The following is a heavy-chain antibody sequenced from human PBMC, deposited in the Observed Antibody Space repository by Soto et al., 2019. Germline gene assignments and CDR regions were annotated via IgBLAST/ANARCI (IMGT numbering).Heavy chain of an antibody. CDR2: IYYSGST. D-gene: IGHD4-17*01. Sequence: PSETLSLTCIVSGGSISNYYWSWIRQPPGKGLEWIGYIYYSGSTNYNPSLKSRVTISLDTSKNQFSLNLSSVTAADTAVYYCARVGVTTVGGFDYWGQGTLVPVSS. CDR1: GGSISNYY. CDR3: ARVGVTTVGGFDY. V-gene: IGHV4-59*01. J-gene: IGHJ4*02.